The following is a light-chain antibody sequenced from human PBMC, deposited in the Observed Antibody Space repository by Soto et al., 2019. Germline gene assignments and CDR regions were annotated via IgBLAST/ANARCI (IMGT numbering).Light chain of an antibody. CDR3: AAWDDRLNGPV. J-gene: IGLJ2*01. V-gene: IGLV1-44*01. CDR2: SNN. CDR1: TSNIESNT. Sequence: QSVLTQPPSASGTPGQRVTISCSGSTSNIESNTVDWYQQLPGTAPKLLIYSNNQRPSGVPDRSSGSKSGTAASLAISGLQSEDEADYYCAAWDDRLNGPVFGGGTKVTVL.